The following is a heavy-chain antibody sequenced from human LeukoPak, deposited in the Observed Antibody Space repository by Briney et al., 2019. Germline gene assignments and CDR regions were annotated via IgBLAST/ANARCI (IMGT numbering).Heavy chain of an antibody. D-gene: IGHD4-17*01. CDR3: ARQRLGYGDYDYYYYMDV. J-gene: IGHJ6*03. CDR2: IYTSGST. V-gene: IGHV4-4*09. CDR1: GGSISSYY. Sequence: SETLSLTCTVSGGSISSYYWSWIRQPPGKGLEWIGYIYTSGSTNYNPSLKSRVTISVDTSKNQFPLKLSSVTAADTAVYYCARQRLGYGDYDYYYYMDVWGKGTTVTVSS.